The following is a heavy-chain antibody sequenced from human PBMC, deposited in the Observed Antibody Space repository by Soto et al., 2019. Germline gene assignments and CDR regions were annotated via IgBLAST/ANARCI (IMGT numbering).Heavy chain of an antibody. J-gene: IGHJ3*02. Sequence: ASVKVSCKASGGTFSSYAISWVRQAHGQGLEWMGGIIPIFGTANYAQKFQGRVTITADESTSTAYMELSSLRSEDTAVYYCAREGLGEMGAFDIWGQGTMVTVSS. CDR2: IIPIFGTA. D-gene: IGHD3-16*01. V-gene: IGHV1-69*13. CDR3: AREGLGEMGAFDI. CDR1: GGTFSSYA.